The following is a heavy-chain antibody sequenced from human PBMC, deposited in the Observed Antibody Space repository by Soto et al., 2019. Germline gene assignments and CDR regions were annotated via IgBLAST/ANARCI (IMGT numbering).Heavy chain of an antibody. J-gene: IGHJ6*02. CDR1: GFTFSNHW. V-gene: IGHV3-7*02. CDR3: ATYSGSYAGYYYYYGMDV. D-gene: IGHD1-26*01. CDR2: IKQDGSEK. Sequence: GGSLRLSCAASGFTFSNHWINWIRQTPGRGLEWLAVIKQDGSEKYYVDSVKGRFTISRDNAKNSLYLQMNSLRAEDTALYYCATYSGSYAGYYYYYGMDVWGQGTTVTVSS.